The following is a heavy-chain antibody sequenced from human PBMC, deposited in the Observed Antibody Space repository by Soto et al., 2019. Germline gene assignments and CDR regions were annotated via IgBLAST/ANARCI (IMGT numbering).Heavy chain of an antibody. V-gene: IGHV4-31*03. CDR2: IYYSGST. CDR3: ASGRYYGSGSYYNSLGY. Sequence: QVQLQESGPGLVKPSQTLSLTCTVSGGSISSGGYYWSWIRQHPGKGLEWIGYIYYSGSTYYNPSLKSRVTISVDTSKNQFSLKLSSVTAAATAVYYCASGRYYGSGSYYNSLGYWGQGTLVTVSS. J-gene: IGHJ4*02. CDR1: GGSISSGGYY. D-gene: IGHD3-10*01.